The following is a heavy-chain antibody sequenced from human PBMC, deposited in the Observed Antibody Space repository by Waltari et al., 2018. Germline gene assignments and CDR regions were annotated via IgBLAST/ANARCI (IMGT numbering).Heavy chain of an antibody. D-gene: IGHD2-21*02. Sequence: QLQLVQSGAEVKTPGASVKDSCKASGSPFTSYDITWVRQATGQGLAWMGWMNPNSGNTGYAQKFQGRVTMTRNTSISTAYMELSSLRSEDTAVYYCARGGDCGGDCYTFDIWGQGTMVTVSS. J-gene: IGHJ3*02. CDR1: GSPFTSYD. V-gene: IGHV1-8*01. CDR2: MNPNSGNT. CDR3: ARGGDCGGDCYTFDI.